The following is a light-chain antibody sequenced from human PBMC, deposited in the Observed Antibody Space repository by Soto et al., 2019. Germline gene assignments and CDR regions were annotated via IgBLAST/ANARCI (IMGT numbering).Light chain of an antibody. Sequence: QSVVTQPPSVSAAPGQTVTISCSKRTSNIVNNFVSWYQQLPGTAPKLLIYDTNKRPSGIPHRFSGSKSCTSATLDITGLQTGDEAVYFCGSWDYTLSAVVFGVGTKVTVL. J-gene: IGLJ2*01. CDR2: DTN. CDR3: GSWDYTLSAVV. CDR1: TSNIVNNF. V-gene: IGLV1-51*01.